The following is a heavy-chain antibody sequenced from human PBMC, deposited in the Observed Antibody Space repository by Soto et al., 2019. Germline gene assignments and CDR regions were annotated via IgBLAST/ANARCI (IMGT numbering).Heavy chain of an antibody. J-gene: IGHJ4*02. CDR2: ISSIIILF. CDR1: GFTFSTYA. D-gene: IGHD3-22*01. Sequence: GGSLRLSCAASGFTFSTYAMSWVRQAPGKGLEWVSSISSIIILFYYADSVKGRFTISRDNVKNSLYLQMNSLRAEDTVLYYCARPNYYYDSSGYYGYWGQGTLVTVSS. CDR3: ARPNYYYDSSGYYGY. V-gene: IGHV3-21*01.